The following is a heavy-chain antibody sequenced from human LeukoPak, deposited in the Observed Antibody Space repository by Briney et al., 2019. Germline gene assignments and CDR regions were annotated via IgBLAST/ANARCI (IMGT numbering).Heavy chain of an antibody. CDR3: ARGLDYYYYGMDV. Sequence: SVKVSCKASGGTFSSYAISWVRQAPGQGLEWMGRIIPILGIANYAQKFQGRVTITADKSTSTAYMELSSLRSEDTAVYYCARGLDYYYYGMDVWGQGTTVTVSS. D-gene: IGHD3-22*01. V-gene: IGHV1-69*04. CDR2: IIPILGIA. CDR1: GGTFSSYA. J-gene: IGHJ6*02.